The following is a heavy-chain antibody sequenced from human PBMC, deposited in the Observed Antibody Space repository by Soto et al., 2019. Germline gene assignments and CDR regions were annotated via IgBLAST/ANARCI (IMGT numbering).Heavy chain of an antibody. CDR3: GRAETIFVVANGVHV. J-gene: IGHJ6*02. D-gene: IGHD3-3*02. Sequence: ASVKVSCKASGYIFSNYGITWVRQAPGQGLEWMGWISAYNHNTDSAQRLQGRVTFTTDTSTSTAYMELRGLTSDDTGVYYCGRAETIFVVANGVHVWRQGTTVTLSS. CDR2: ISAYNHNT. CDR1: GYIFSNYG. V-gene: IGHV1-18*01.